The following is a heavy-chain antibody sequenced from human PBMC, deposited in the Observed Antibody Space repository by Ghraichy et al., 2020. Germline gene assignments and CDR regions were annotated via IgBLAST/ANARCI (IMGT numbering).Heavy chain of an antibody. V-gene: IGHV6-1*01. CDR1: GDSVSSTNTA. Sequence: SQTLSLTCAISGDSVSSTNTAWNWIRQSPSRGLEWLGRTYYRSQWFYEYAVSVQSRITINPDISKNQFSLQLKSMTPEDTAVYFCVRGNYNFDYWGQGTLVTVSS. CDR3: VRGNYNFDY. D-gene: IGHD5-24*01. J-gene: IGHJ4*02. CDR2: TYYRSQWFY.